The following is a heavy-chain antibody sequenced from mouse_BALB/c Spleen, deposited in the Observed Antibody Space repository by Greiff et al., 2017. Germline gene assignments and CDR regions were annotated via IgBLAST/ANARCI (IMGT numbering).Heavy chain of an antibody. D-gene: IGHD6-2*01. J-gene: IGHJ4*01. CDR3: TSSLNGVGAMDY. Sequence: QVQLQQSGAELVKPGASVKLSCKASGYTFTSYYMYWVKQRPGQGLEWIGEINPSNGGTNFNEKFKSKATLTVDKSSSTAYMQLSSLTSEDSAVYYCTSSLNGVGAMDYWGQGTSVTVSA. CDR2: INPSNGGT. V-gene: IGHV1S81*02. CDR1: GYTFTSYY.